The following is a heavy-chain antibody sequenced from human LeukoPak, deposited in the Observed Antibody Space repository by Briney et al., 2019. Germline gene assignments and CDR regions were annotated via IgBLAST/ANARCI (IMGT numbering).Heavy chain of an antibody. CDR1: GGSFSGYY. J-gene: IGHJ4*02. D-gene: IGHD4-17*01. Sequence: SETLSLTCAVYGGSFSGYYWSWIRQPPGKGLEWIGEINHSGSTNYNPSLKSRVTISVDTSKNQFSLKLSSVTAADTAVYYCARVEHDYGLDYWGQGTLVTVSS. V-gene: IGHV4-34*01. CDR3: ARVEHDYGLDY. CDR2: INHSGST.